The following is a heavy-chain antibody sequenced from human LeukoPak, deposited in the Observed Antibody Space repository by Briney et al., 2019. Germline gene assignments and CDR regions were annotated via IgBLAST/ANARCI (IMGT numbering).Heavy chain of an antibody. CDR3: ARGNYYGMDV. CDR1: GFTLNNYW. CDR2: INSDGRST. Sequence: GGSLRLSCTASGFTLNNYWMHWVRQAPGRGLVWVSRINSDGRSTTYADSVKGRSTISRDNAKNTLHLQMNSLRAEDTAVYYCARGNYYGMDVWGQGTTVTVSS. V-gene: IGHV3-74*01. J-gene: IGHJ6*02.